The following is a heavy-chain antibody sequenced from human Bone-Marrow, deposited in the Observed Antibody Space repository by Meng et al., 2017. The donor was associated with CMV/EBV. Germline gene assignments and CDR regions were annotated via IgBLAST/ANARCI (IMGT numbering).Heavy chain of an antibody. Sequence: ASVKVSCKASGYTFTANYMHWVRQAPGQGLEWMGWINPNSGGTNYAQKFQGRVTMTRDTSISTAYMELSRLRSDDTAMYYCAREAAAGRKGPYSDMDVWGPGTTVTGSS. CDR2: INPNSGGT. CDR1: GYTFTANY. D-gene: IGHD6-13*01. V-gene: IGHV1-2*02. CDR3: AREAAAGRKGPYSDMDV. J-gene: IGHJ6*01.